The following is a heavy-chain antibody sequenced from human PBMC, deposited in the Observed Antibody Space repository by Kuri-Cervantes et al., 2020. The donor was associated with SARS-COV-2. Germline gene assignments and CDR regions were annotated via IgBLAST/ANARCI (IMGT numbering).Heavy chain of an antibody. Sequence: ASVKVSCKASGYTFTGYYMHWVRQAPGQGLEWMGIINPSGGSTSYAQKFQGRVTMTRGTSTSTVYMELSSLRSEDTAVYYCARDQEQLVRGYYYYYYCMDVWGKGTTVTVSS. D-gene: IGHD6-6*01. CDR2: INPSGGST. J-gene: IGHJ6*03. CDR3: ARDQEQLVRGYYYYYYCMDV. V-gene: IGHV1-46*01. CDR1: GYTFTGYY.